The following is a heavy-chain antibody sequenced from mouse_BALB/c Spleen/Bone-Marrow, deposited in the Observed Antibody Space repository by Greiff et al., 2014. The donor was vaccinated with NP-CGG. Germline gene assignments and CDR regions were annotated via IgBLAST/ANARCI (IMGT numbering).Heavy chain of an antibody. CDR1: GFNIKDNY. D-gene: IGHD2-3*01. J-gene: IGHJ3*01. Sequence: EVMLVESGAELVKPGASVKLSCTASGFNIKDNYIHWVKQRPERGLEWIGRIDPANGYTKYGPKFQGKTTITTDTSSYTAYLQLSSLTSEDTAVYYWARAGDGPFAYWGQGTLVTVPA. CDR3: ARAGDGPFAY. V-gene: IGHV14-3*02. CDR2: IDPANGYT.